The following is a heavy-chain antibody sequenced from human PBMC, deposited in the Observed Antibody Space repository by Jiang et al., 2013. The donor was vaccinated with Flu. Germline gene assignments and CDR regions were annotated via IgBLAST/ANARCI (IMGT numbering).Heavy chain of an antibody. Sequence: WIRQPPGKALEWLAVIYWDDDERYSPSLKSRLTITKDTSKNQIILTMSNMDSVDTATYYCAHWGSSTSWNLWGQGTLVTVSS. CDR3: AHWGSSTSWNL. J-gene: IGHJ4*02. CDR2: IYWDDDE. D-gene: IGHD6-13*01. V-gene: IGHV2-5*02.